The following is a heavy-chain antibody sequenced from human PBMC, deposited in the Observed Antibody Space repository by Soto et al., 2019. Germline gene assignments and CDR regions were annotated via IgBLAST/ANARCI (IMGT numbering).Heavy chain of an antibody. CDR2: ISYDGSNK. D-gene: IGHD6-19*01. CDR1: GFTFSSYE. J-gene: IGHJ4*02. V-gene: IGHV3-30-3*01. Sequence: VQLVESGGGLAQPGGSVRLSCAASGFTFSSYEMNWVRQAPGKTLEWVAVISYDGSNKYYADSVKGRFTISRDNSKNTLYLQMNSLRAADTAVYYCARGPRAVAGRGYHFDYWGQGTLVTVSS. CDR3: ARGPRAVAGRGYHFDY.